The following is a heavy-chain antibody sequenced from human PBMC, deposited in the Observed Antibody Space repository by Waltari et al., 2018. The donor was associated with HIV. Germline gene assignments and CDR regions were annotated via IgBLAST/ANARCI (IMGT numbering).Heavy chain of an antibody. CDR3: AGAPDCGGGSCAVYNYYGMHV. Sequence: EVQLVKSGGGLAQPGGSLRLSCAASGFTFTNYWMHWVRLVPGKGLMVVSASKPDGRRPSYAYAAESRFTVSTDNARSTLYMQMSSLRVEDTGIYNCAGAPDCGGGSCAVYNYYGMHVWGQGATVSVSS. CDR2: SKPDGRRP. CDR1: GFTFTNYW. D-gene: IGHD2-15*01. J-gene: IGHJ6*02. V-gene: IGHV3-74*01.